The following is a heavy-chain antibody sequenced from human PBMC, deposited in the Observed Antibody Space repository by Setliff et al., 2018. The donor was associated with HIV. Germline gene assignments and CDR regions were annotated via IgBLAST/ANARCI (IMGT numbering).Heavy chain of an antibody. V-gene: IGHV4-4*08. CDR2: IFTNEFI. CDR3: ARDPTGELDF. D-gene: IGHD7-27*01. J-gene: IGHJ4*02. CDR1: GDSISGFF. Sequence: PSETLSLTCNVSGDSISGFFWSWIRQPPGKTLEWIGSIFTNEFIYYSPSLKSRVTISADTSNTQFSLKLRSVTAADTAVYYCARDPTGELDFWGQGTLVTVSS.